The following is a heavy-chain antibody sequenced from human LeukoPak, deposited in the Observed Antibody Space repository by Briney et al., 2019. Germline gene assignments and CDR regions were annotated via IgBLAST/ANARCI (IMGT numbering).Heavy chain of an antibody. CDR1: GGSINSYY. CDR2: IYFSGST. D-gene: IGHD5-18*01. V-gene: IGHV4-59*01. J-gene: IGHJ4*02. Sequence: SETLSLTCTVSGGSINSYYWSWIRQPPGKGLEWIWNIYFSGSTNYNPSLKSRVTISVDTSRSQFSLKLGSVTAADTAVYYCARAGSGYSYGRSFWDNWGQGTLVTVSS. CDR3: ARAGSGYSYGRSFWDN.